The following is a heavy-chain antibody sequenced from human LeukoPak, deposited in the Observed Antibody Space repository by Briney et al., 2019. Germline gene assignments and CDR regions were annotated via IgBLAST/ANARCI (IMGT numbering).Heavy chain of an antibody. V-gene: IGHV3-23*01. J-gene: IGHJ4*02. CDR1: GLTFSTYS. Sequence: GGSLRLTCAVSGLTFSTYSMTWVRQGPGKGLEWVSSIYNSGAKIFYADSVKGRFTISRDNSKNMLYLQMNSLRVEDTAVYYCAKDVAPDSGWDLDYWGQGTLVTVSS. CDR3: AKDVAPDSGWDLDY. CDR2: IYNSGAKI. D-gene: IGHD6-19*01.